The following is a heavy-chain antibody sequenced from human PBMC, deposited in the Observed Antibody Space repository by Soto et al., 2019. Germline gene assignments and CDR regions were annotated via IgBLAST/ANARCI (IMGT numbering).Heavy chain of an antibody. V-gene: IGHV1-18*01. Sequence: QVQLVQSGAEVKKPGASVKVSCKASHYSFARYGISWVRQAPGQGLEWMGWISTYNSNTKYAQKFQGRVTMTTDTPTSTAYMNLRSLTSDDRAVYYCAREGYCSSGSCALYSHDFFGMDVWRQGTTVTVSS. J-gene: IGHJ6*02. CDR3: AREGYCSSGSCALYSHDFFGMDV. CDR1: HYSFARYG. CDR2: ISTYNSNT. D-gene: IGHD2-15*01.